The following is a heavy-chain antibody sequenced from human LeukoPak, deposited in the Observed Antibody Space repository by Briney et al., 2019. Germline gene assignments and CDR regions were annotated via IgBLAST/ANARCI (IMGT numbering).Heavy chain of an antibody. CDR3: ASLDLYYYYMDV. Sequence: ASVKVSCKASGYTFTSYYMHWMRQAPGQGLEWMGLINPTGGSTGYAQKFQGRVTMTEDTSTDTAYMELSSLRSEDTAVYYCASLDLYYYYMDVWGKGTTVTVSS. J-gene: IGHJ6*03. CDR2: INPTGGST. CDR1: GYTFTSYY. V-gene: IGHV1-46*01.